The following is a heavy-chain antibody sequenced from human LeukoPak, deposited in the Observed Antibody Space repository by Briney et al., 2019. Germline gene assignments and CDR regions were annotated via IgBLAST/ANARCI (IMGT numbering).Heavy chain of an antibody. J-gene: IGHJ4*02. CDR3: MTHDYGQRELDY. V-gene: IGHV3-48*03. CDR2: ISSSGSTI. Sequence: GGSLRLSCAASGFTFSSYEMNWVRQAPGKGLEWVSYISSSGSTIYYADSVKGRFTISRDNAKNSLYLQMNSLRAEDTAVYYCMTHDYGQRELDYWGQGTLVTVSS. D-gene: IGHD4-17*01. CDR1: GFTFSSYE.